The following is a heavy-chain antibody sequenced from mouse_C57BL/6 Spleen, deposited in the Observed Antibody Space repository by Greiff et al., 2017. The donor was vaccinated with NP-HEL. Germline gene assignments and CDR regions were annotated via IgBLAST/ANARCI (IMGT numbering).Heavy chain of an antibody. V-gene: IGHV1-19*01. CDR1: GYTFTDYY. CDR3: ANYGYDDGYYAMDY. Sequence: EVQLQESGPVLVKPGASVKMSCKASGYTFTDYYMNWVKQSHGKSLEWIGVINPYNGGTSYNQNFKGKATLTVDKSSSTAYMELNSLTSEDSAVYYCANYGYDDGYYAMDYWGQGTSVTVSS. CDR2: INPYNGGT. D-gene: IGHD2-2*01. J-gene: IGHJ4*01.